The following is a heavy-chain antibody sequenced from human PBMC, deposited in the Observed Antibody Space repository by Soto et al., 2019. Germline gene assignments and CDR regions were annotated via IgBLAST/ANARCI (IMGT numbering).Heavy chain of an antibody. V-gene: IGHV4-34*01. CDR3: ARGPDYGGNSVVWFDP. D-gene: IGHD4-17*01. Sequence: ASETLSLTRPVDGGSFSGYYWSWVRQPPGKGLEWIGEINHSGSTNYNPSLKSRVTISVDTSKNQFSLKLSSVTAADTAVYYCARGPDYGGNSVVWFDPRGQGTLVTVSS. CDR2: INHSGST. CDR1: GGSFSGYY. J-gene: IGHJ5*02.